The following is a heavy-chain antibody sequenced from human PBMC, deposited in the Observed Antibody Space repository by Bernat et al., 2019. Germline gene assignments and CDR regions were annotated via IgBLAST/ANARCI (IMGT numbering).Heavy chain of an antibody. J-gene: IGHJ4*02. Sequence: EVQLLESGGGLVQPGGSLRLSCAASGFSFGSYGMSWVRQAPGKGLEWVSSITAGGTDTYYADSVRGRFTISRDNSKNTLYLQMSSLRDEDTAVYHCADGLYSDYDWGQGTLVTVSS. CDR3: ADGLYSDYD. CDR1: GFSFGSYG. D-gene: IGHD5-12*01. CDR2: ITAGGTDT. V-gene: IGHV3-23*01.